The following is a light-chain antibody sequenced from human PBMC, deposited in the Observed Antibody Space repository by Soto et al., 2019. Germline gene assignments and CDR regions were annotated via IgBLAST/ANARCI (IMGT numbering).Light chain of an antibody. Sequence: IMLTQSPVTLSLSPWERATLSCRASQSISSYLAWYQQKPGQAPRLLIYGASSRATGIPDRFSGSGSGTDFTLIISRLEPEDFAVYYCQQYGSSPLTFGQGTRLEIK. CDR1: QSISSY. J-gene: IGKJ5*01. V-gene: IGKV3-20*01. CDR3: QQYGSSPLT. CDR2: GAS.